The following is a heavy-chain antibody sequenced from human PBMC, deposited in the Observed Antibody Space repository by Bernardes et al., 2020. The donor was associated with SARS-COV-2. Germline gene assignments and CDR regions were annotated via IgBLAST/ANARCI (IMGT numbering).Heavy chain of an antibody. CDR2: FYYSGNT. CDR3: ARLQGSDWYGIIDY. J-gene: IGHJ4*02. CDR1: GGSLTSSRYY. V-gene: IGHV4-39*01. Sequence: SETLSLTCTVSGGSLTSSRYYWGWIRQPPGKGLEWIGSFYYSGNTYYNPSLKSRVTISVDTSKNQFSLKLTSVTAADTAVYYCARLQGSDWYGIIDYWGQGTLVTVSS. D-gene: IGHD3-9*01.